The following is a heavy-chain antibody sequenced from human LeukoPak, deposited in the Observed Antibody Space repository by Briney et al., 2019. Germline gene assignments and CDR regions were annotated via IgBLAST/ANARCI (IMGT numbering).Heavy chain of an antibody. CDR2: IKQDGSEK. J-gene: IGHJ4*02. D-gene: IGHD3-22*01. V-gene: IGHV3-7*01. Sequence: GGSLRLSCAASGFTFSNYWMSWVRRAPGKGLEWVANIKQDGSEKYYVDSVKGRFTISRDNAKNSLYLQMNSLRAEDTAVYYCAREIQPNYYDSSGYLDYWGQGTLVTVSS. CDR1: GFTFSNYW. CDR3: AREIQPNYYDSSGYLDY.